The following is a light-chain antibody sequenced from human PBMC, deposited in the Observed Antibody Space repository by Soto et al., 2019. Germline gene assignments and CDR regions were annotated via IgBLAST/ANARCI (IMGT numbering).Light chain of an antibody. CDR2: GN. CDR3: QSYDSSLSGSYV. CDR1: SSNIGAGFD. V-gene: IGLV1-40*01. Sequence: QSVLAQPPSVSGAPGQRVTISFTGSSSNIGAGFDVHWYQQLPGTAPRLLIYGNHRPSGVPDRFSGSKSGTSASLAITGLQAEDEADYYCQSYDSSLSGSYVFGTGTKVTVL. J-gene: IGLJ1*01.